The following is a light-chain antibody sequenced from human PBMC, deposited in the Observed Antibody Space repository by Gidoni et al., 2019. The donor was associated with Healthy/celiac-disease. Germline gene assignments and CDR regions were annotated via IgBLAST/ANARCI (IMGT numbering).Light chain of an antibody. Sequence: DIPMTQSPSSLSASVGDRVTITCRASQSISSYLNWYQQKPGKAPKLLIYAASSLQSGVPSRFSGSGSGTEFTLTISSLQPEDFATYYCQQSYSTPITFGQXTRLEIK. CDR3: QQSYSTPIT. CDR1: QSISSY. CDR2: AAS. J-gene: IGKJ5*01. V-gene: IGKV1-39*01.